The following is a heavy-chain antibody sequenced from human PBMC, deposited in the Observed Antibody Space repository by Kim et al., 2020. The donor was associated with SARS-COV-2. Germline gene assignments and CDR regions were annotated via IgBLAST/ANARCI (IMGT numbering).Heavy chain of an antibody. CDR2: IYYSGST. CDR1: GGSISSYY. Sequence: SETLSLTCTVSGGSISSYYWSWIRQPPGKGLEWIGYIYYSGSTNYNPSLKSRVTISVDTSKNQFSLKLSSVTAADTAVYYCARPFSDTNYYDSSGDTGDAFDIWGQGTMVTVSS. J-gene: IGHJ3*02. D-gene: IGHD3-22*01. V-gene: IGHV4-59*01. CDR3: ARPFSDTNYYDSSGDTGDAFDI.